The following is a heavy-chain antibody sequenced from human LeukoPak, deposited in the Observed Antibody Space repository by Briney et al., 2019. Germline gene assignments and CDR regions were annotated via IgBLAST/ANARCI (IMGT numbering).Heavy chain of an antibody. CDR2: IHYSGST. CDR3: ARVLDSGSSDY. Sequence: SETLSLTCAVSGGSISSDGYSWSWIRQSPGKGLQWIGYIHYSGSTNYNPSLKSRVTMSVDTSKNQFSLKLTSMTAADTAVYYCARVLDSGSSDYWGQGTLVTVSS. CDR1: GGSISSDGYS. J-gene: IGHJ4*02. D-gene: IGHD3-10*01. V-gene: IGHV4-61*08.